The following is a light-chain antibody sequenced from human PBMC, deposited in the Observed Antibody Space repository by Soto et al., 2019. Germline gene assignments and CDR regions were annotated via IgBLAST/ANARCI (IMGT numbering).Light chain of an antibody. CDR1: QSVSSK. Sequence: EIVMTQSPATLSVSPEERATLSCRASQSVSSKLAWYQQKPGQAPRLLIYGASTRATGIPARFSGSGSGTEFTLTISSLQSEDFAVYYCQQYNNWPSLTFGGGTRVEIK. CDR3: QQYNNWPSLT. CDR2: GAS. J-gene: IGKJ4*01. V-gene: IGKV3-15*01.